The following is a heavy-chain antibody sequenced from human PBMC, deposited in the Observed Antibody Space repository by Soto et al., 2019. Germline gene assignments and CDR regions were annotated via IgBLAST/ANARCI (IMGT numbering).Heavy chain of an antibody. Sequence: QVQLVQSGTEVKKPGASVKVSCKASGGTFSRSGFHWVRQAPGQRLEWMGMIVPSVDTTNYAQKFQARVTISADQFTSTVYMELRSLRSEDTAVYYCARCPQPPATADPYAVDVWGQGTRVIVSS. D-gene: IGHD1-26*01. CDR2: IVPSVDTT. J-gene: IGHJ6*02. CDR3: ARCPQPPATADPYAVDV. CDR1: GGTFSRSG. V-gene: IGHV1-69*18.